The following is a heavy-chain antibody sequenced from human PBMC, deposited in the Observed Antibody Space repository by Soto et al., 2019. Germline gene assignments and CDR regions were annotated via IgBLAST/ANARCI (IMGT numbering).Heavy chain of an antibody. CDR2: IRESGGNT. Sequence: EAQLLESGGGLVQPGGSLRLSCAASGITLTNYAMNWVRQAPGKGLEWVSSIRESGGNTFYADSVKGRFTISRDNSQNTVYLQMNSLRAEDTDIYYCARGTRRRSGWCNWFDPWGQGPLVIVSS. J-gene: IGHJ5*02. CDR1: GITLTNYA. V-gene: IGHV3-23*01. D-gene: IGHD6-19*01. CDR3: ARGTRRRSGWCNWFDP.